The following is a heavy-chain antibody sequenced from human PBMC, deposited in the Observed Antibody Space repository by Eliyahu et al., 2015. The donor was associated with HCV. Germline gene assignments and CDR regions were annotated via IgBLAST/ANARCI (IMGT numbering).Heavy chain of an antibody. J-gene: IGHJ6*02. CDR2: IYHSGST. D-gene: IGHD3-22*01. Sequence: QVQLQESGPGLVKPSGTLSLTCAVSGGXISSSNWWSWVRQPPGKGLEWIGEIYHSGSTNYNPSLKSRVTISVDKSKNQFSLKLSSVTAADTAVYYCARDRYYYDSSGYYYYYYGMDVWGQGTTVTVSS. CDR1: GGXISSSNW. V-gene: IGHV4-4*02. CDR3: ARDRYYYDSSGYYYYYYGMDV.